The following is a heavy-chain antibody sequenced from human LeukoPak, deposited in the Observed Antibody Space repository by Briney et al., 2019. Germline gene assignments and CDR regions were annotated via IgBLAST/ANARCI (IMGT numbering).Heavy chain of an antibody. CDR3: ARVLWFGELLKGYYYYYCMDV. V-gene: IGHV4-61*02. J-gene: IGHJ6*03. CDR2: IYTSGST. CDR1: GGSISSGSYY. Sequence: SQTLSLTCTVSGGSISSGSYYWSWIRQPAGKGLEWIGRIYTSGSTNYNPSLKSRVTISVDASKNQFSLKLSSVTAADTAVYYCARVLWFGELLKGYYYYYCMDVWGKGTTVTVSS. D-gene: IGHD3-10*01.